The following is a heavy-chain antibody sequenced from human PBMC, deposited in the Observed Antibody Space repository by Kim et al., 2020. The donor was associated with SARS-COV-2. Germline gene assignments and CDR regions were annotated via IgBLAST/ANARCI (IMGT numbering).Heavy chain of an antibody. CDR1: GFTFSSYA. J-gene: IGHJ3*02. V-gene: IGHV3-23*01. CDR2: ISGSGGST. D-gene: IGHD4-17*01. Sequence: GGSLRLSCAASGFTFSSYAMSWVRQAPGKGLEWVSAISGSGGSTYYADSVKGRFTISRDNSKNTLYLQMNSLRAEDTAVYYCAKDIRRARITVTTGAFDIWGQGTMVTVSS. CDR3: AKDIRRARITVTTGAFDI.